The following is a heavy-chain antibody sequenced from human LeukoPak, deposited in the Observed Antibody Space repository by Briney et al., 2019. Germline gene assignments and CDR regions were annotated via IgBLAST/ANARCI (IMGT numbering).Heavy chain of an antibody. CDR3: ARDLRRGSSSWYVSGGDY. D-gene: IGHD6-13*01. J-gene: IGHJ4*02. V-gene: IGHV1-69*13. CDR2: IIPIFGTA. CDR1: GGTFSSYD. Sequence: SVKVSCKASGGTFSSYDIRWVRQAPGQGRGWMGGIIPIFGTANYAQKFQGRVTITADESTSTAYMELRSLRSDDTAVYYCARDLRRGSSSWYVSGGDYWGQGTLVTVSS.